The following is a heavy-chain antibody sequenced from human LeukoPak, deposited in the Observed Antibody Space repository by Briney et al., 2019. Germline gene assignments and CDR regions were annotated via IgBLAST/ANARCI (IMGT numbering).Heavy chain of an antibody. V-gene: IGHV1-2*02. J-gene: IGHJ4*02. CDR1: GYTFTGYY. D-gene: IGHD5-24*01. CDR2: INPNSRGT. CDR3: ARAGTQDGYNSHFDY. Sequence: GASVKVYCKASGYTFTGYYMHWVRQAPGQGLDWMGCINPNSRGTNYAQKFQCRVTMTRDTSIRTAYMELSRVRPDHTAVYYCARAGTQDGYNSHFDYWGQGTMVTVSS.